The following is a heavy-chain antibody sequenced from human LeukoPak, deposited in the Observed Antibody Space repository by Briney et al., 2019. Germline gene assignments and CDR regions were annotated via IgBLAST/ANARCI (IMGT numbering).Heavy chain of an antibody. CDR2: IYSGGST. D-gene: IGHD6-19*01. CDR3: AREPHSSGWFDY. Sequence: GGSLRLSCAASGFTVSSNYMSWVRQAPGKGLEWVSVIYSGGSTYYADSVEGRFTISRDNSKNTLYLQMNSLRAEDTAVYYCAREPHSSGWFDYWGQGTLVTVSS. V-gene: IGHV3-53*01. J-gene: IGHJ4*02. CDR1: GFTVSSNY.